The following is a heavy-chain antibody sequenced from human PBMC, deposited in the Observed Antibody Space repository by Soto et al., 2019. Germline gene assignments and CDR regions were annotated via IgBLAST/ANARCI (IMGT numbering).Heavy chain of an antibody. D-gene: IGHD3-10*01. Sequence: QVQLVQSGAEVKKPGASVKVSCKASGYTFTGYYMHWVRQAPGQGLEWMGWINPNSGGTNYAQKFQGWVTMTRDTSISTAYMELSRLRSDDTAVYYCARSHRTYYYGSGSYYRLGYYYGMDVWGQGTTVTVSS. V-gene: IGHV1-2*04. CDR3: ARSHRTYYYGSGSYYRLGYYYGMDV. CDR1: GYTFTGYY. CDR2: INPNSGGT. J-gene: IGHJ6*02.